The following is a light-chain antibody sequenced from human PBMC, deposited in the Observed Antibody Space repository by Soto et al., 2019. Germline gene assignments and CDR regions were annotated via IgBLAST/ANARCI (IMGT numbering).Light chain of an antibody. V-gene: IGKV1-39*01. CDR2: AAS. J-gene: IGKJ1*01. CDR3: QQSFSPLWT. CDR1: QSISNY. Sequence: DIQMTQSPSSLSASVGDRVTITCRASQSISNYLNWYPQKPGKAPKLLIYAASSMQSGVPSRFSGSGSETDFTLTISSLQPDDSATYYCQQSFSPLWTFGQGTKVEV.